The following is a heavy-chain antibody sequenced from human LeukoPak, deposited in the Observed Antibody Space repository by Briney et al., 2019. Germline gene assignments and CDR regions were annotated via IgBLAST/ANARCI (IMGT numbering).Heavy chain of an antibody. CDR2: ISGSSSYI. V-gene: IGHV3-21*01. D-gene: IGHD6-6*01. Sequence: PGGSLRPSCAASGFTFSSYSMNWVRQAPGKGLEWVSSISGSSSYIHYADSVKGRFTISRDNAKNSLYLQMNSLRAEDTAVYYCAKGNKGEYSNWGQGTLVTVSS. J-gene: IGHJ4*02. CDR1: GFTFSSYS. CDR3: AKGNKGEYSN.